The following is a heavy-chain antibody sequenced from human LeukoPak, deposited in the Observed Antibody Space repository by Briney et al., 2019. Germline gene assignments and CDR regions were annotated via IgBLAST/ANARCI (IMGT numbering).Heavy chain of an antibody. CDR1: AGSSSGHY. V-gene: IGHV4-59*11. D-gene: IGHD5-24*01. Sequence: PAETLSLTSSMSAGSSSGHYWSWIRQTPGKGQEWIGYIYYRGGANYNPSLQSRVTISVDTSKNQFSLKVTSVTAAYTAVYYCARYDVDMATNNWGQGTLVTVSS. CDR2: IYYRGGA. CDR3: ARYDVDMATNN. J-gene: IGHJ4*02.